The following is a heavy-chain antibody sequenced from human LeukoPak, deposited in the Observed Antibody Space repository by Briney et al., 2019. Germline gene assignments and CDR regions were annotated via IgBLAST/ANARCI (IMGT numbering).Heavy chain of an antibody. D-gene: IGHD6-13*01. V-gene: IGHV3-66*01. Sequence: GGSLRLSCAASGFTVSSNYMGWVRQAPGKGLEWVSVIYSGGSTYYADSVKGRFTISRDNSKNTLYLQMNSLRAEDTAVYYCARDRRGIAAPLGYWGQGALVTVSS. CDR3: ARDRRGIAAPLGY. CDR1: GFTVSSNY. CDR2: IYSGGST. J-gene: IGHJ4*02.